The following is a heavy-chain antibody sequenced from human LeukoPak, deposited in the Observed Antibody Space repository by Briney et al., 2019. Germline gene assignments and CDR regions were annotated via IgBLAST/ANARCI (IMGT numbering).Heavy chain of an antibody. CDR1: GGSISSYY. Sequence: ETLSLTCTVSGGSISSYYLSWIRQPAGKGLEWIGRIYSTGSTNYNPSLKSRVTMSVDTSKNQFSLRLRSVTAADTAVYYCARQMASAGTAGFDFWGQGALVTVSS. CDR2: IYSTGST. V-gene: IGHV4-4*07. D-gene: IGHD6-13*01. CDR3: ARQMASAGTAGFDF. J-gene: IGHJ4*02.